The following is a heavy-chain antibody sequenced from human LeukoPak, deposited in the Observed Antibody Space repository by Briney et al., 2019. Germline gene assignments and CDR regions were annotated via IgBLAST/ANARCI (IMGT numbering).Heavy chain of an antibody. Sequence: GGSLRLSCAASGFTFSNYGMHWVRQAPGKGLEWVAFIRYDGSNKYYADSVKGRFTISRDTSKNTLYLQMHSLRAEDTGVYYCVLGGSYGFVRYFDYWGQGTLVTVSS. CDR1: GFTFSNYG. CDR3: VLGGSYGFVRYFDY. J-gene: IGHJ4*02. D-gene: IGHD1-26*01. CDR2: IRYDGSNK. V-gene: IGHV3-30*02.